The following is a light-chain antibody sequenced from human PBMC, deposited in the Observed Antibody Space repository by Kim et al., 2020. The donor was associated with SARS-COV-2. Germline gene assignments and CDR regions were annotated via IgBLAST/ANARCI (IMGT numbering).Light chain of an antibody. CDR3: HQYYSPPPT. CDR2: WAS. J-gene: IGKJ2*01. V-gene: IGKV4-1*01. CDR1: QSILYTPSNQNF. Sequence: SATINCKSSQSILYTPSNQNFLAWYQHKPEQPPQLLICWASTRESGVPDRYSGSGSATDFTLTNSSLQAEDVAVYYCHQYYSPPPTLGQGTKLEI.